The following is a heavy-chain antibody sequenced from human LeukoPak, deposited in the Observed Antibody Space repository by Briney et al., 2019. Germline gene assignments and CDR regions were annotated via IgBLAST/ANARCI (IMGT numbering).Heavy chain of an antibody. Sequence: SVKVSCKASGGTFSSYAISWVRQAPGQGLEWMGGIIPIFGTANYAQKFQGRVTITADESTSTAYMELSSLRFEDTAVYYCARDPTYYYDSSGYIPSYFDYWGQGTLVTVSS. CDR2: IIPIFGTA. D-gene: IGHD3-22*01. J-gene: IGHJ4*02. CDR3: ARDPTYYYDSSGYIPSYFDY. V-gene: IGHV1-69*13. CDR1: GGTFSSYA.